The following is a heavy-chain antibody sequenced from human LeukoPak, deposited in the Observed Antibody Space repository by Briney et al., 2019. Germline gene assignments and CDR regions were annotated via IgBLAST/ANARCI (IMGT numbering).Heavy chain of an antibody. J-gene: IGHJ4*02. CDR1: GYAFTGYY. D-gene: IGHD4-23*01. CDR3: ARDPGDYGGNRFDY. V-gene: IGHV1-2*02. CDR2: INPNSGGT. Sequence: ASVKVSCKASGYAFTGYYLHWVRQAPGQGLEWMGWINPNSGGTNYAQKFQGRVTMTRDTSISTAYMELSRLRSDDTAVYYCARDPGDYGGNRFDYWGQGTLVTISS.